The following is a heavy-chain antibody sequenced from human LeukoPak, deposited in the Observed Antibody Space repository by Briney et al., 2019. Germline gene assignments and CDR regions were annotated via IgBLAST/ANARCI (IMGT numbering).Heavy chain of an antibody. J-gene: IGHJ4*02. V-gene: IGHV4-34*01. D-gene: IGHD3-3*01. CDR3: ARGQRWSGYFLFDY. CDR2: INHSGST. Sequence: KPSETLSLTGAVYGGSFSGYYWSWIRQPPGKGLEWIGEINHSGSTNYNPSLKSRVTISVDTSKNQSSLKLSSVTAADTAVYYCARGQRWSGYFLFDYWGQGTLVTVSS. CDR1: GGSFSGYY.